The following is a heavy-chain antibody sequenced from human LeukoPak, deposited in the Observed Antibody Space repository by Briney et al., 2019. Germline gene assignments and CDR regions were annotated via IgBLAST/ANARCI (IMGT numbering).Heavy chain of an antibody. Sequence: SETLSLTCAVSGGSIISGGYSWSWIRQPPGKGLEWIGYIYHSGSTYYNPSLKSRVTISVDRSKNQFSLKLSSVTAADTAVYYCARGRANYYYYGMDVWGKGTTVTVSS. CDR2: IYHSGST. J-gene: IGHJ6*04. V-gene: IGHV4-30-2*01. D-gene: IGHD1-26*01. CDR1: GGSIISGGYS. CDR3: ARGRANYYYYGMDV.